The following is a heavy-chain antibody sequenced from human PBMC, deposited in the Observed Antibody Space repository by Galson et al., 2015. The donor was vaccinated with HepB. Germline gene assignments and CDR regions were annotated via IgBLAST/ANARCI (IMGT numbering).Heavy chain of an antibody. D-gene: IGHD2-15*01. Sequence: SLRLSCAASGFTFSSYELIWVRQAPGKGLEWVSYISSSGRTIYYADSVKGRFTISRDNAKNSLYLQMNSLRAEDTAVYCCARGGYCSGGSCYYYGMDVWGRGTTVTVSS. CDR3: ARGGYCSGGSCYYYGMDV. J-gene: IGHJ6*02. V-gene: IGHV3-48*03. CDR2: ISSSGRTI. CDR1: GFTFSSYE.